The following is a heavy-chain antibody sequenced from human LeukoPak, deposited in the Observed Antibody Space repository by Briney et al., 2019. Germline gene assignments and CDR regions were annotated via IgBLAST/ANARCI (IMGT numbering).Heavy chain of an antibody. CDR2: INPNSGGT. CDR1: GYTFTCYY. Sequence: ASVKVSCKASGYTFTCYYMHWVRQAPGQGLEWMGWINPNSGGTNYAQKLQGRVTMTRDTSISTAYMELSRLRSDDTAVYYCARGPLYYDFWSGYSNLDYWGQGTLVTVSS. D-gene: IGHD3-3*01. CDR3: ARGPLYYDFWSGYSNLDY. V-gene: IGHV1-2*02. J-gene: IGHJ4*02.